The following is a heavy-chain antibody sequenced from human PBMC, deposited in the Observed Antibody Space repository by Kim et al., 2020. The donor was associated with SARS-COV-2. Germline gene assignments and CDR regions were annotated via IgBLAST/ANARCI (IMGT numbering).Heavy chain of an antibody. D-gene: IGHD3-22*01. V-gene: IGHV3-11*04. J-gene: IGHJ4*02. Sequence: YADSGKGRFTISRDNAKNSLYLQMNSLRAEDTAVYYCARPPYDSSGYYVYWGQGTLVTVSS. CDR3: ARPPYDSSGYYVY.